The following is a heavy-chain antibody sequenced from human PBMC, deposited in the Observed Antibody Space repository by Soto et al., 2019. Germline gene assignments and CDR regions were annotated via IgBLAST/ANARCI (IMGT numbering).Heavy chain of an antibody. D-gene: IGHD2-15*01. Sequence: QLQLQESGSGLVKPSQTLSLTCAVSGGSISIGGYTWSWIRQPPGKGLEWIGYIYHSGNTNYNPSLKSRVNMSVDMSKNQFSLKLSSVTAADTAVYYCARGDSNPPATFDFWGQGTLVAVSS. V-gene: IGHV4-30-2*01. J-gene: IGHJ4*02. CDR2: IYHSGNT. CDR1: GGSISIGGYT. CDR3: ARGDSNPPATFDF.